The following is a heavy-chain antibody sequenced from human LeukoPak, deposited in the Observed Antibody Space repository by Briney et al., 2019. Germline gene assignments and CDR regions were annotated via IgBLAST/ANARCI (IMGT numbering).Heavy chain of an antibody. J-gene: IGHJ5*02. CDR3: ARDKSQLHNNWFDP. CDR1: GFTFSSYE. CDR2: ISSSGSTI. V-gene: IGHV3-48*03. D-gene: IGHD2-2*01. Sequence: GGSLRLSCAASGFTFSSYEMNWVRQAPGKGLEGVSYISSSGSTIYYADSVKGRFTISRDNAKNSLYLQMNSLRAEDTAVYYCARDKSQLHNNWFDPWGQGTLVTVSS.